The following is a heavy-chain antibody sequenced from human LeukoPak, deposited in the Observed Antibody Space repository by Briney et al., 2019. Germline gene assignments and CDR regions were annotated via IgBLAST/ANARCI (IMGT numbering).Heavy chain of an antibody. V-gene: IGHV3-30*18. D-gene: IGHD5-12*01. J-gene: IGHJ4*02. CDR3: AKQVYSGYDFDY. CDR2: ISYDGSNK. Sequence: GGSLRLSCAASGFTFSSYGMHWVRQAPGKGLEWVAVISYDGSNKYYADSVKGRFTISRDNSKNTLYLQMNSLRAEDTAVYYCAKQVYSGYDFDYWSQGTLVTVSS. CDR1: GFTFSSYG.